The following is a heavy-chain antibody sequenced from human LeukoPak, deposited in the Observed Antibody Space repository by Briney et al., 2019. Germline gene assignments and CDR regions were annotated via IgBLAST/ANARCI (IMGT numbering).Heavy chain of an antibody. V-gene: IGHV1-2*02. CDR2: INPNSSGT. CDR1: GYTFTGYY. J-gene: IGHJ5*02. D-gene: IGHD3-22*01. CDR3: ARDWFRSSSGYYYDWFDP. Sequence: ASVKVSCKASGYTFTGYYMHWVRQAPGQGLEWMGWINPNSSGTNYAQKFQGRVTMTRDTSISTAYMELSRLRSDDTAVYYCARDWFRSSSGYYYDWFDPWGQGTLVTVSS.